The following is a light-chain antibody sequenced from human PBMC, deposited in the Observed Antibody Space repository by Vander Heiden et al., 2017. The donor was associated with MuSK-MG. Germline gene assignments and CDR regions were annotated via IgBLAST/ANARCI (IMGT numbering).Light chain of an antibody. CDR3: QQYDNLPPGVT. Sequence: DIQMTQSPSSLSASVGDRVTITCQASQDISNYLNWYQQKPGKAPKLLIYDASNLETGVQSRFSGSGYGTDFNFTISSRQPEDIATYYCQQYDNLPPGVTFGPGTKVDIK. CDR2: DAS. V-gene: IGKV1-33*01. CDR1: QDISNY. J-gene: IGKJ3*01.